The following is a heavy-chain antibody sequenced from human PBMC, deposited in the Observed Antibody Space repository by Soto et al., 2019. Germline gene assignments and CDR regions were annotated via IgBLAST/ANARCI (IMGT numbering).Heavy chain of an antibody. CDR1: GFTFSSYA. D-gene: IGHD3-22*01. Sequence: PGGAQRLSCATSGFTFSSYAMSWFRQAPGKGLEWVSGTGGSGSSKYYADSVKGRFTISRDNSNNTLYLQMNSLRPEDTAVYYCARSPTYYYDRGGYYVDYWGQGTLVTVSS. CDR3: ARSPTYYYDRGGYYVDY. V-gene: IGHV3-23*01. J-gene: IGHJ4*02. CDR2: TGGSGSSK.